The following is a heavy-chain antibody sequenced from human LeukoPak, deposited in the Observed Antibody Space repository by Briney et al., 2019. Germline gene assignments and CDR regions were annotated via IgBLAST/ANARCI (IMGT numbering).Heavy chain of an antibody. J-gene: IGHJ6*03. V-gene: IGHV4-34*01. D-gene: IGHD3-3*01. CDR2: ISHSGST. CDR1: GGSFIDYY. Sequence: SETLSLTCAVSGGSFIDYYWSWIRQPPGKGLEWIGEISHSGSTRYSPSLKSRVTISVDTSNNQFSLRLSSVTAADTAVYYCARQDKDFWSGYNMDVWGKGTTVTVSS. CDR3: ARQDKDFWSGYNMDV.